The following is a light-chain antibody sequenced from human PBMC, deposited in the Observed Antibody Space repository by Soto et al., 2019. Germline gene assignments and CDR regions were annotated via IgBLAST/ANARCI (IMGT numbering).Light chain of an antibody. CDR3: SSYTSSSTPYV. J-gene: IGLJ1*01. CDR1: SSDVGGFNY. Sequence: QSALTQPASVSGSPGQSVTISCTGTSSDVGGFNYVSWYQQHPGKAPKLMIYDVTKRPSGVSNRFSGSKSGNTASLTFSGLQAEDEADYYCSSYTSSSTPYVFGTGTKLTVL. V-gene: IGLV2-14*01. CDR2: DVT.